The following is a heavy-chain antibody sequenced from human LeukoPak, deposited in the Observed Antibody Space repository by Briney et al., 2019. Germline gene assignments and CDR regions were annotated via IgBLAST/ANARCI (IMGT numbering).Heavy chain of an antibody. D-gene: IGHD2-2*01. CDR1: GGTFSSYA. Sequence: VASVTVSCKASGGTFSSYAISWVRQAPGQGLEWMGGIIPIFGTANYAQKFQGRVTITADESTSTAYMELSSLRSEDTAVYYCARDKPDCSSTSCYRINGMDVWGQGTTVTVSS. CDR3: ARDKPDCSSTSCYRINGMDV. J-gene: IGHJ6*02. V-gene: IGHV1-69*13. CDR2: IIPIFGTA.